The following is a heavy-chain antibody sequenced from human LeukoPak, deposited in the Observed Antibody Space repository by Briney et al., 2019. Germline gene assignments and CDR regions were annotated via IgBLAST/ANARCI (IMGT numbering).Heavy chain of an antibody. V-gene: IGHV4-59*08. D-gene: IGHD2-15*01. CDR1: GGSISSYY. Sequence: SETLSLTCAVSGGSISSYYWSWIRQSPGKGLEWIGYIYYSGSTNYNPSLKSRVTISVDTSKNQFSLQLSSVTASDAAVYYCARHFCSGGSCYYSDYWGQGTLVTVSS. CDR3: ARHFCSGGSCYYSDY. J-gene: IGHJ4*02. CDR2: IYYSGST.